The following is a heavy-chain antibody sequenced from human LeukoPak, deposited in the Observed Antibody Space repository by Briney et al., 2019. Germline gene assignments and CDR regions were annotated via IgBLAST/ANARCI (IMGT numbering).Heavy chain of an antibody. Sequence: PSETLSLTCTVSGGSISSYYWSWVRQPPGKGLEWIGYIYYSGSTNYNPSLKSRVTISVDTSKNQFSLKLSSVTAADTAVYYCARLYYYDSSGYYWTNWFDPWGQGTLVTVSS. J-gene: IGHJ5*02. CDR2: IYYSGST. V-gene: IGHV4-59*08. CDR1: GGSISSYY. CDR3: ARLYYYDSSGYYWTNWFDP. D-gene: IGHD3-22*01.